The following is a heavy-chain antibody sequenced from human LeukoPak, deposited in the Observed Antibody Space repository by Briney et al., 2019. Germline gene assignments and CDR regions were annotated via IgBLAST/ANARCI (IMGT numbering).Heavy chain of an antibody. CDR3: AKEALTAPGAFDI. CDR2: ISWNSGSI. CDR1: GFTFSSYS. J-gene: IGHJ3*02. V-gene: IGHV3-9*03. D-gene: IGHD1-14*01. Sequence: GGSLRLSCAASGFTFSSYSMNWVRQAPGKGLEWVSGISWNSGSIGYADSVKGRFTISRDNAKNSLYLQMNSLRAEDMALYYCAKEALTAPGAFDIWGQGTMVTVSS.